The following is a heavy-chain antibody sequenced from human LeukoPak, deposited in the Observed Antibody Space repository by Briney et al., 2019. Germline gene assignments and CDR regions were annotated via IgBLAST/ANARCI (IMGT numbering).Heavy chain of an antibody. CDR1: GFTFGDYA. CDR3: TKSYDRSGYYPGYFHH. D-gene: IGHD3-22*01. Sequence: GGSLRLSCTASGFTFGDYALSWVRQAPGKGLESVGFMRSKVYGGTTEYAASVKGRFAISRDDSKSIAYLQMNSLKTEDTAVYYCTKSYDRSGYYPGYFHHWGQGTLVTVSS. V-gene: IGHV3-49*04. CDR2: MRSKVYGGTT. J-gene: IGHJ1*01.